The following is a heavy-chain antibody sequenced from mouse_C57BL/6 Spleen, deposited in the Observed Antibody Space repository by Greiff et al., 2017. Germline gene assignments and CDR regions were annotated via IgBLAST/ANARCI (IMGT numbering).Heavy chain of an antibody. J-gene: IGHJ1*03. CDR3: ARRVRGGYWYFDV. CDR1: GYTFTNYW. CDR2: IYPGGGYT. Sequence: VQLQESGAELVRPGTSVKMSCKASGYTFTNYWIGWAKQRPGHGLEWIGDIYPGGGYTNYNEKFKGKATLTADKSSSTAYMQFSSLTSEDSAIYYCARRVRGGYWYFDVWGTGTTVTVSS. D-gene: IGHD2-14*01. V-gene: IGHV1-63*01.